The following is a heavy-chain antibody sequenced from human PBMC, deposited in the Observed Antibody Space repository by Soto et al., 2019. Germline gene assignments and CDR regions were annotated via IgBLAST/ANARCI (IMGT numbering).Heavy chain of an antibody. CDR3: ASTPYSSSWYVC. CDR2: ISAYNGNT. D-gene: IGHD6-13*01. CDR1: GYAFTSYG. Sequence: ASVKVSCKASGYAFTSYGISWVRHAPGQGLEWMGWISAYNGNTNYAQKLQGRVTMTTDTSTSTAYMELRSLRSDDTAVYYCASTPYSSSWYVCWGQGTLVTVSS. J-gene: IGHJ4*02. V-gene: IGHV1-18*01.